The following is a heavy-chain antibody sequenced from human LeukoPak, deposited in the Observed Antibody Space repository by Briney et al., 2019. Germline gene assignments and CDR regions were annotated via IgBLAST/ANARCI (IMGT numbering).Heavy chain of an antibody. CDR2: ISRSSSPI. J-gene: IGHJ4*02. D-gene: IGHD3-3*01. Sequence: GGSLRLSCAASGFTFSNYPMNWVRQTPGKGLQWISYISRSSSPIYYADSVRGRFTISRDNAKNSLFLQMNSLRAEDTAVYYCAKVGSGYDFWSGYDYWGQGTLVTVSS. V-gene: IGHV3-48*04. CDR1: GFTFSNYP. CDR3: AKVGSGYDFWSGYDY.